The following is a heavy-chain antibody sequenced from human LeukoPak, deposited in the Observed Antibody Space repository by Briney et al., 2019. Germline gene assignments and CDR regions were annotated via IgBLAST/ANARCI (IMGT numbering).Heavy chain of an antibody. V-gene: IGHV3-23*01. J-gene: IGHJ4*02. CDR2: ITGRGVRT. D-gene: IGHD2-2*01. CDR3: ANGAHPDSSHYYFDY. CDR1: GFTFSRYG. Sequence: GGSLRLSCAASGFTFSRYGMSWVRQAPGKGLEWVSAITGRGVRTYNGDSVKGRFTISRDTSKNTVYLQMNGLRGDDTAVYYCANGAHPDSSHYYFDYWGQGALVTVSS.